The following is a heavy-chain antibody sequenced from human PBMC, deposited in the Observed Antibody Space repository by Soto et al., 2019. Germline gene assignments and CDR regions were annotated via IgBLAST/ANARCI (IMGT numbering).Heavy chain of an antibody. J-gene: IGHJ4*02. V-gene: IGHV4-39*01. CDR3: ATHPPYGPLDH. CDR1: GGSTSSSSNH. D-gene: IGHD4-17*01. Sequence: SETLSLTCTVSGGSTSSSSNHWGWIRQPPGKGLEWIGNKSRVTISVDTSKNQFSLRLTSVTAADTAVYYCATHPPYGPLDHWGQGTLLTVSS.